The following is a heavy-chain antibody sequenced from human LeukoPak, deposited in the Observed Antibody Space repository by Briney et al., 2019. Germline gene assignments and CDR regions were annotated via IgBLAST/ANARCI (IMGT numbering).Heavy chain of an antibody. J-gene: IGHJ4*02. Sequence: GGSLRLSCAASGFSFSSYGMHWVRQAPGKGLEWVANIKQDGSEKSYVDSVKGRFTISRDNTKNSLYLQMNSLRAEDTAVYFCAREWAGPSFDYWGQGTLVTVSS. CDR2: IKQDGSEK. V-gene: IGHV3-7*01. CDR3: AREWAGPSFDY. CDR1: GFSFSSYG. D-gene: IGHD6-19*01.